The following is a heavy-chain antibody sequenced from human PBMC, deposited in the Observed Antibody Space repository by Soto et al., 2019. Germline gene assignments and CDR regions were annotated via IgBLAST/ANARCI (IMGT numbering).Heavy chain of an antibody. D-gene: IGHD3-10*01. J-gene: IGHJ5*02. CDR3: ARTLCGSGSVWFDP. Sequence: GGSLRLSCSASGFTFSGYSMTWVRQAPGKGLEWVANIKEGGSKKYYVDSVKGRFTISRDNPKNSLYLQMNSLRADDTAVYYCARTLCGSGSVWFDPWGQGTLVTVSS. CDR2: IKEGGSKK. V-gene: IGHV3-7*03. CDR1: GFTFSGYS.